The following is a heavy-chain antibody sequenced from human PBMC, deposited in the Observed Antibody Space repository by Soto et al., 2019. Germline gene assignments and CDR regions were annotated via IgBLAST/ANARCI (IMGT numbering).Heavy chain of an antibody. D-gene: IGHD2-8*01. Sequence: QVQLQESGPGLVKPSQTLSLTCTVSGGSISTGGYYWSWTRQHPGEGLEWIGYIYYSRSTYYNPSLKSRVTISVDTSKNQFSLKLSSVTAADTAVYYCARGIVYARWDIWGQGTMVTVSS. CDR3: ARGIVYARWDI. CDR1: GGSISTGGYY. CDR2: IYYSRST. J-gene: IGHJ3*02. V-gene: IGHV4-31*03.